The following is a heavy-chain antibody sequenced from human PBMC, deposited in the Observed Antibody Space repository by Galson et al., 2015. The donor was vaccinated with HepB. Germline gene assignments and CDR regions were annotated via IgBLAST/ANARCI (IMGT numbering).Heavy chain of an antibody. V-gene: IGHV3-30-3*01. D-gene: IGHD3-10*01. J-gene: IGHJ4*02. Sequence: SLRLSCAASGFTFSSYAMHWVRQAPGKGLEWVAVISYDGSNKYYADSVKGRFTISRDNSKNTLYLQMNSLRAEDTAVYYCARAPGPTYYYGSGNENDYWGQGTLVTVSS. CDR1: GFTFSSYA. CDR2: ISYDGSNK. CDR3: ARAPGPTYYYGSGNENDY.